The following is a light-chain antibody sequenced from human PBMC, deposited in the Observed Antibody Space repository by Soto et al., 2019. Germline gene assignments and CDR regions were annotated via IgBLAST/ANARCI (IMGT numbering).Light chain of an antibody. J-gene: IGLJ1*01. Sequence: QSVLTQPASVSGSPGQSITISRTGTSNDVGSYNLVSWYQHHPGKAPKLMIFEGSKRPSGVSNRFSGSKSGNTASLTISGLQAEDEADFYCCSYAGSNYYVFGTGTKVTVL. CDR3: CSYAGSNYYV. CDR1: SNDVGSYNL. CDR2: EGS. V-gene: IGLV2-23*01.